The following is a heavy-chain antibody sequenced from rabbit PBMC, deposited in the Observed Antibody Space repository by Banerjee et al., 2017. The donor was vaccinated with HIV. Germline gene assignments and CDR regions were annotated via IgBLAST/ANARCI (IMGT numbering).Heavy chain of an antibody. CDR1: GIDLMNIAM. D-gene: IGHD1-1*01. V-gene: IGHV1S45*01. CDR2: INAITGRA. Sequence: QEQLVESGGGLVQPGESLTLSCKASGIDLMNIAMSWVRQAPGKGLEWIACINAITGRAVYATWAKGRFTFSKTSSTTVTLQMTSLTAADTATYFCARDLDGVIGWNFYLWGQGTLVTVS. J-gene: IGHJ4*01. CDR3: ARDLDGVIGWNFYL.